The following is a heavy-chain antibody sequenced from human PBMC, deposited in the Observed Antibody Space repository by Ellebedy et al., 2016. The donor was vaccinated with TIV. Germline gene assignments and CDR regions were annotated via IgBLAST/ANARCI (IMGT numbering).Heavy chain of an antibody. J-gene: IGHJ6*02. CDR1: GYTFTGYY. V-gene: IGHV1-2*02. D-gene: IGHD6-19*01. Sequence: ASVKVSCKASGYTFTGYYMHWVRQAPGQGLEWMGWINPNSGGTNYAQKFQGRVTMTRDTSISTAYMELSRLRSDDTAVYYCARVPIAVADDPYGMDVWGQGTPVTVSS. CDR3: ARVPIAVADDPYGMDV. CDR2: INPNSGGT.